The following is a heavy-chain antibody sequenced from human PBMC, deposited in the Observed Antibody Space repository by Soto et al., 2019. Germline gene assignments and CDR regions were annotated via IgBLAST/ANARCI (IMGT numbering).Heavy chain of an antibody. V-gene: IGHV3-23*01. D-gene: IGHD2-2*01. CDR1: GFTFINHA. CDR3: AKVDCGSSGCRLIDY. CDR2: ITGNGETT. Sequence: PGGSLRLSCAGSGFTFINHAMNWVRRAPGKGLEWVTGITGNGETTNYADSVKGRFTISRDNSKNTLYLQMNSLRAEDTAVYYCAKVDCGSSGCRLIDYWGQGTLVTV. J-gene: IGHJ4*02.